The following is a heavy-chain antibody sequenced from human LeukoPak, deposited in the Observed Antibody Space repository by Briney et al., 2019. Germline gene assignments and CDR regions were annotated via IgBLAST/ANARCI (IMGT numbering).Heavy chain of an antibody. J-gene: IGHJ2*01. V-gene: IGHV4-34*01. CDR3: ARVSSSWYQDWYFDL. CDR1: GGSFSGYY. Sequence: SETLALTCAVYGGSFSGYYWSWIRQPLGKGLEWIGEINHSENTDYNPSLKSRVTMSVDTSKNQFSLKLSSVTAADTAVYYCARVSSSWYQDWYFDLWGRGTLVTVSS. CDR2: INHSENT. D-gene: IGHD6-13*01.